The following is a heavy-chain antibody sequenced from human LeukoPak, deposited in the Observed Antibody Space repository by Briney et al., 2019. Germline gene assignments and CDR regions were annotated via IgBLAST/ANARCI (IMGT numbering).Heavy chain of an antibody. CDR1: GYSFTSYW. J-gene: IGHJ4*02. CDR2: IYPGDSDT. Sequence: GESLQISCKGSGYSFTSYWIGWVRQLPGKGLEWMGIIYPGDSDTRYSPSFQGQVTISADKSISTAYLQWSSLKASDTAMYYCACPSCYRGLGYWGQGTLVTVSS. V-gene: IGHV5-51*01. D-gene: IGHD2-2*02. CDR3: ACPSCYRGLGY.